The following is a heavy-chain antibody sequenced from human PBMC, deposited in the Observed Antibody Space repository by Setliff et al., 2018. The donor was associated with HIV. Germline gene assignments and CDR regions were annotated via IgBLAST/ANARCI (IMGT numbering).Heavy chain of an antibody. Sequence: GASVKVSCKSSGYTFTAYYLHWVRQAPGQGLEWMGWIDPNSGGTTYAQKFQGRVTMTRDTSISTVYLELSRLRSDDTAVYYCARGGTIFGVVISNYYYMDVWGKGTTVTVSS. CDR1: GYTFTAYY. CDR3: ARGGTIFGVVISNYYYMDV. V-gene: IGHV1-2*02. J-gene: IGHJ6*03. D-gene: IGHD3-3*01. CDR2: IDPNSGGT.